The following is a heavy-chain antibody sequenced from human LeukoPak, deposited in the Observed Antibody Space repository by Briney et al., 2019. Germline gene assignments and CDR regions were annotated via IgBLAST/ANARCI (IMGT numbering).Heavy chain of an antibody. CDR1: GFTVSSNY. Sequence: PGGSLRLSCAASGFTVSSNYMSWVRQAPGKGLEWVSVIYSGGSTYYADSVKGRFTISRDNSKNTLYLQMNSLRAEDTAVYYCAKDPSPGFPNWFDPWGQGTLVTVSS. J-gene: IGHJ5*02. D-gene: IGHD1-14*01. CDR2: IYSGGST. V-gene: IGHV3-53*01. CDR3: AKDPSPGFPNWFDP.